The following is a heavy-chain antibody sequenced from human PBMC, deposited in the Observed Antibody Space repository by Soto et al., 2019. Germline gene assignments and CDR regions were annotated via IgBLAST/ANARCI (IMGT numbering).Heavy chain of an antibody. CDR1: GYSFTSYW. V-gene: IGHV5-51*01. CDR3: TRHTVPAPFPPHPSRYSYYVDV. CDR2: IYPGDSDT. D-gene: IGHD2-2*01. Sequence: PGESLKISCKGSGYSFTSYWIGWVRQMPGKGLEWMGIIYPGDSDTRYSPSFQGQVTISADKSISTAYLQWSSLKASDTAMYYCTRHTVPAPFPPHPSRYSYYVDVWGKGTTVTVSS. J-gene: IGHJ6*03.